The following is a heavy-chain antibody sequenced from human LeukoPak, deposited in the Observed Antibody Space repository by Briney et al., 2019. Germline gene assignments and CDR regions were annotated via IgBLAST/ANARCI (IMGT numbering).Heavy chain of an antibody. Sequence: GGSLRLSCAASGFTFSRYGMSWVRQAPGKGLEWVSAISGSGGSTYYADSVKGRFTISKDNSKNTLYLQMNSLRAEDTAVYYCAKEHYDILTGYYSSWGQGTLVTVSS. CDR1: GFTFSRYG. CDR2: ISGSGGST. D-gene: IGHD3-9*01. V-gene: IGHV3-23*01. CDR3: AKEHYDILTGYYSS. J-gene: IGHJ4*02.